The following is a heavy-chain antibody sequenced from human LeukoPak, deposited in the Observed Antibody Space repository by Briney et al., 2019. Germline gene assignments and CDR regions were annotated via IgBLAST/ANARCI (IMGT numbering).Heavy chain of an antibody. Sequence: GGSLRLSCAASGFTFSSYAMHWVRQAPGKGLEWVSSISSSSSYIYYADSVKGRFTISRDNAKNSLYLQMNSLRAEDTAVYYCATAGIVVAYEAFDIWGQGTMVTVSS. V-gene: IGHV3-21*01. CDR1: GFTFSSYA. D-gene: IGHD1-26*01. CDR3: ATAGIVVAYEAFDI. J-gene: IGHJ3*02. CDR2: ISSSSSYI.